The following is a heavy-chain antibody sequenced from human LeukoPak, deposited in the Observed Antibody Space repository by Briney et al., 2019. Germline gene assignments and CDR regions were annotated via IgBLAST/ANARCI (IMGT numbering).Heavy chain of an antibody. J-gene: IGHJ4*02. D-gene: IGHD1-7*01. CDR2: ISFDASLE. CDR1: GFTFSGYG. CDR3: AKQEIGTTWSVGY. Sequence: GGSLRLSCAASGFTFSGYGMHWVRQAPGKWLEWVAVISFDASLEYYADSVKGRFTISRDNSKNTLYLQMNSLKPEVTAVYYCAKQEIGTTWSVGYWGQGTLVTVSS. V-gene: IGHV3-30*18.